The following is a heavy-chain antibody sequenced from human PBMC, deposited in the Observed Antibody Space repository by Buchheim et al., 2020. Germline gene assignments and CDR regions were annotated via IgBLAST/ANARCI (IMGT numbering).Heavy chain of an antibody. CDR3: ARDLHPPYNLFGSSYGQYYHDNSGYYYFDY. CDR1: GFMFSSYW. D-gene: IGHD3-22*01. J-gene: IGHJ4*02. CDR2: IKQDGGEK. V-gene: IGHV3-7*01. Sequence: EVQLVESGGGLVQPGGSLRLSCAASGFMFSSYWMSWVRQAPGKGLEWVANIKQDGGEKYYEDSVKGRFTISRDNAKNSLYLQMNSLRGEDTAVYYCARDLHPPYNLFGSSYGQYYHDNSGYYYFDYWGQGTL.